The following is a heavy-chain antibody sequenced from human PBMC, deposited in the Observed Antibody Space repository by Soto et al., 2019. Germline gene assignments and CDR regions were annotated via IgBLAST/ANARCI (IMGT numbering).Heavy chain of an antibody. CDR2: IYNGGKT. J-gene: IGHJ4*02. CDR3: ARDQDWIDY. D-gene: IGHD1-1*01. Sequence: SETLSLTCTVSGGSVNSGTYFWSWIRQHPGKGLEWIGYIYNGGKTDYNPSLRSRVTISIDSSKNQFSLKLTSVTAADTAVYYCARDQDWIDYWGQGTLVTVSS. CDR1: GGSVNSGTYF. V-gene: IGHV4-31*03.